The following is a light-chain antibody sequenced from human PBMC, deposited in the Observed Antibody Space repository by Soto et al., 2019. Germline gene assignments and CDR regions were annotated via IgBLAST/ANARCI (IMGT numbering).Light chain of an antibody. CDR2: EVS. Sequence: QSALTQPASVSGSPGQSITISCTGTSSDIGTYNYVSWYQQHPGKVPKLMIYEVSNRPSGVYNRFSGSKSGNTASLAISGLQAVDEADYYCSSYTTSSTQVFGGGTKLTVL. V-gene: IGLV2-14*01. J-gene: IGLJ3*02. CDR3: SSYTTSSTQV. CDR1: SSDIGTYNY.